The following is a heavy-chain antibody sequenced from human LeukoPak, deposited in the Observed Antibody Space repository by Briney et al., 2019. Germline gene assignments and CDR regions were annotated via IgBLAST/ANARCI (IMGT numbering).Heavy chain of an antibody. CDR2: ISGSGGST. J-gene: IGHJ6*03. D-gene: IGHD2-2*01. Sequence: PGWSLLLSCAASGFTFSSYGLSWVRQAPGQGLEGVPAISGSGGSTYYADSVKGRFTISRDNSKNTLYPQTNSLRAEDTAVYYCAKSLESTNYYYHMDVWGKGTTVTISS. CDR1: GFTFSSYG. V-gene: IGHV3-23*01. CDR3: AKSLESTNYYYHMDV.